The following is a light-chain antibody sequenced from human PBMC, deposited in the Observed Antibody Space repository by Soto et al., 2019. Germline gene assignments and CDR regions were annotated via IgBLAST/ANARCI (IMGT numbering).Light chain of an antibody. CDR3: QQSHSPPFT. CDR1: QSISRY. J-gene: IGKJ3*01. CDR2: DAF. Sequence: DIQMTQSPSSLSASVGDRVTITCRASQSISRYLTWYQQKPGKAPKLLIYDAFTLQSGVPSRFSGIGSGTDFTLTIGSLQPEDFAIYYCQQSHSPPFTFGPGTNVDIK. V-gene: IGKV1-39*01.